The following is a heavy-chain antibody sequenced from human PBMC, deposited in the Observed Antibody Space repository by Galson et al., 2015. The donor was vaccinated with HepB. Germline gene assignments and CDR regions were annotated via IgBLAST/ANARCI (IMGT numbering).Heavy chain of an antibody. J-gene: IGHJ4*01. CDR1: GFTVSSNY. V-gene: IGHV3-66*01. D-gene: IGHD3-22*01. CDR3: ARERYASSGYTRYYFDS. CDR2: IYSGGST. Sequence: SLRLSCAASGFTVSSNYMSWVRQAPGKGLEWVSVIYSGGSTYYADSVKGRFTISRGNSKNTLYLQMNSLRAGDTAVDYCARERYASSGYTRYYFDSWGSGTLVTGSS.